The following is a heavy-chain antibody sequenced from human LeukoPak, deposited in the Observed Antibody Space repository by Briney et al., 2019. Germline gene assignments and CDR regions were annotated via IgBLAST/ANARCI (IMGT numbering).Heavy chain of an antibody. CDR2: ISSSSSTI. V-gene: IGHV3-48*01. D-gene: IGHD3-22*01. Sequence: QTGGSLRLSCAASGFTFSSYSMNWVRQAPGKGLEWVSYISSSSSTIYYADSVKGRFTISRDNAKNSLYLQMNSLRAEDTAVYYCARRDGYYYDSSGSGYWGQGTLVTVSS. CDR3: ARRDGYYYDSSGSGY. J-gene: IGHJ4*02. CDR1: GFTFSSYS.